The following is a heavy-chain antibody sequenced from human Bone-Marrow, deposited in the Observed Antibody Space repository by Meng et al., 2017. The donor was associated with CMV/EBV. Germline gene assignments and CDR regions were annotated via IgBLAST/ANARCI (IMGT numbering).Heavy chain of an antibody. D-gene: IGHD2-2*01. Sequence: ISGGAYYWGWIRQPPGKGLEWIGYIYYSGSTYYNPSLKSRVTISVDTSKNQFSLKLSSVTAADTAVYYCARGIVVVPAAMMGWFDPWGQGTLVTVSS. CDR1: ISGGAYY. CDR3: ARGIVVVPAAMMGWFDP. V-gene: IGHV4-30-4*08. CDR2: IYYSGST. J-gene: IGHJ5*02.